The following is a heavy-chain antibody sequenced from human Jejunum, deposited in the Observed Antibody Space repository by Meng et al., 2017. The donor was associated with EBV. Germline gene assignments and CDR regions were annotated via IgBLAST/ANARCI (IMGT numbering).Heavy chain of an antibody. CDR2: IIPVFGTA. D-gene: IGHD2-21*01. CDR3: ARLFCGDDCFSTYYFDS. V-gene: IGHV1-69*06. CDR1: GDTFTSHV. J-gene: IGHJ4*02. Sequence: VQAGAEATVPGASVKLSCKASGDTFTSHVVGWGRLAPGQGPEWLGGIIPVFGTANYPLRFQDRVTITADKSTNTGYMELGGLRSDDTAVYYCARLFCGDDCFSTYYFDSWGQGTLVTVSS.